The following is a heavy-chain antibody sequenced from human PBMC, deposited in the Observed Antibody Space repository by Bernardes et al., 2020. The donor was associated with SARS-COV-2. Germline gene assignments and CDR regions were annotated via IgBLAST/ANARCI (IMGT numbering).Heavy chain of an antibody. CDR1: GFTFSSYG. Sequence: GGSLRLSCAASGFTFSSYGMHWVRQAPGKGLEWVAVISYDGSNKYYADSVKGRFTISRDNSKNTLYLQMNSLRAEDTAVYYCARTYDFWSFYYYGMDVWGQGTTVTVSS. V-gene: IGHV3-30*03. CDR2: ISYDGSNK. D-gene: IGHD3-3*01. CDR3: ARTYDFWSFYYYGMDV. J-gene: IGHJ6*02.